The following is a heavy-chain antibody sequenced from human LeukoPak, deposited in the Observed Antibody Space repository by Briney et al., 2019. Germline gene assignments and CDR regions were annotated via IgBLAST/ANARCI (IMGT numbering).Heavy chain of an antibody. J-gene: IGHJ4*02. CDR1: GYTFTGCY. CDR3: ARYDSSGPLFDY. Sequence: ASVKVSCKASGYTFTGCYMHWVRQAPGQGLEWMGWINPNSGGTNYAQNFQGRVTMTRDTSISTAYMELSRLRSDDTAVYYCARYDSSGPLFDYWGQGTLVTVSS. D-gene: IGHD3-22*01. V-gene: IGHV1-2*02. CDR2: INPNSGGT.